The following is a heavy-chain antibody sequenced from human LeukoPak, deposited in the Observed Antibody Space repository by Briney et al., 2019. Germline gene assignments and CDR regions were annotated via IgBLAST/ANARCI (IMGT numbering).Heavy chain of an antibody. J-gene: IGHJ5*02. Sequence: SETLSLTCTVSGGSISSSSYYWSWIRQPPGKGLEWIGEINHSGSTNYNPSHKSRVTISVDTSKNQFSLKLSSVTAADTAVCYCARGEDIVVVPAGNWFDPWGQGTLVNVSS. CDR2: INHSGST. D-gene: IGHD2-2*01. V-gene: IGHV4-39*07. CDR3: ARGEDIVVVPAGNWFDP. CDR1: GGSISSSSYY.